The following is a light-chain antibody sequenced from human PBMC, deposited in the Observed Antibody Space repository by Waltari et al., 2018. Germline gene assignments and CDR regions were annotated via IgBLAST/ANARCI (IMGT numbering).Light chain of an antibody. CDR2: EVT. CDR3: TSFTTSSTLE. V-gene: IGLV2-14*01. J-gene: IGLJ2*01. Sequence: QSALTQPASVSGSPGQSITISCTGTSRDVGSYTSFPWYQQHPGRAPKLMIYEVTNRPSGVSNRFSGSKSGNTASLTISGLQAEDEAHYYCTSFTTSSTLEIGGGTQLTVL. CDR1: SRDVGSYTS.